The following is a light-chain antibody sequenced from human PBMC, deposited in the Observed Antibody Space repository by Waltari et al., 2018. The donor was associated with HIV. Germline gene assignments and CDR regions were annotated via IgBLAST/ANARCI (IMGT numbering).Light chain of an antibody. J-gene: IGLJ2*01. V-gene: IGLV2-23*02. CDR2: EVT. CDR1: SRDVESYNL. CDR3: CSYAGSRSVV. Sequence: QSALTQPASVSGSPGQSITISCTATSRDVESYNLFPWYQQHPGKAPKLIIYEVTKRPSGVPNRFSGSKSGNTASLTISGLQTEDEADYYCCSYAGSRSVVFGGGTMLTVL.